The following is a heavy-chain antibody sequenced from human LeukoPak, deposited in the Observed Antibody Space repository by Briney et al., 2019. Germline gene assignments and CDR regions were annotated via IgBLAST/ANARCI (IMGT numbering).Heavy chain of an antibody. V-gene: IGHV1-2*02. CDR1: GYTFSGSY. CDR3: ARDMYSGTYGH. Sequence: ASVKVSCKASGYTFSGSYMHWVRQAPGQGLEWMGWINPTSGVTKYAEKFQGRVTMTRDTSINTAYMEMSGLRSDDTAVYYCARDMYSGTYGHWGQETLVTVSS. CDR2: INPTSGVT. D-gene: IGHD1-26*01. J-gene: IGHJ4*02.